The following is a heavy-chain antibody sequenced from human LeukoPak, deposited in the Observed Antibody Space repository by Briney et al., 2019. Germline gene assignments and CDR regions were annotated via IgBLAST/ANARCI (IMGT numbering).Heavy chain of an antibody. Sequence: GASVKVSCKASGYTFTSYGISWVRQAPGQGLEWMGWISPYNGDTNYAQNLQGRVTMTTDTSTSTAYMELRSLRSDDTAVYYCARYDRYCSGGDCHYYFDYWGQGTLVTVSS. V-gene: IGHV1-18*01. D-gene: IGHD2-15*01. CDR1: GYTFTSYG. J-gene: IGHJ4*02. CDR2: ISPYNGDT. CDR3: ARYDRYCSGGDCHYYFDY.